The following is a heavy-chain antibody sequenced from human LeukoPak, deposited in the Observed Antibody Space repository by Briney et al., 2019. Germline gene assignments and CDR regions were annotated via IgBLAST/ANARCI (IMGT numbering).Heavy chain of an antibody. Sequence: PSETLSLTCTLSGYSINSGYYWDWIRQPPGEGPEWIGSMYYGGITYYSPFLRSRVTISVDTSKNQFSLNLSSVTAADTAVYYCARGRNWHSGIYYGVFDYWGQGVLVTVSS. J-gene: IGHJ4*02. CDR3: ARGRNWHSGIYYGVFDY. D-gene: IGHD1-26*01. CDR1: GYSINSGYY. CDR2: MYYGGIT. V-gene: IGHV4-38-2*02.